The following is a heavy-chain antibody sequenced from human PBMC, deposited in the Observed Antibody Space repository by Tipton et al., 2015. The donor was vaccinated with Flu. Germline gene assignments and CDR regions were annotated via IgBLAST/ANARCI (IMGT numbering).Heavy chain of an antibody. Sequence: QMQLVQSGAEVKKPGASVKVSCKASGYTFTGYYMHWVRQAPGQGLEWMGRINPNSGGTNYAQKFQGRVTMTRDTSISTAYMELGRLRSDGPAVYFCAGVLPAAILGSLSWFGPWGQGTLVTVSS. J-gene: IGHJ5*02. CDR2: INPNSGGT. CDR1: GYTFTGYY. D-gene: IGHD2-2*02. CDR3: AGVLPAAILGSLSWFGP. V-gene: IGHV1-2*06.